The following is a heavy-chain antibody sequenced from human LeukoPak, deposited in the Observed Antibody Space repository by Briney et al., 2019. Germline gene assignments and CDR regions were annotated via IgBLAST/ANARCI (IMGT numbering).Heavy chain of an antibody. D-gene: IGHD5-12*01. CDR3: ARGGWLRLWSGGSHIDY. CDR2: INHCVSP. Sequence: PSETLSLTCAVYGGSFSGYYCSWIHQPPRKGLDWIGEINHCVSPNYNPSPTSRVTISVDTSKYQFSLKLSSVTAADTAVYYCARGGWLRLWSGGSHIDYWGQGTLVTVSS. J-gene: IGHJ4*02. V-gene: IGHV4-34*01. CDR1: GGSFSGYY.